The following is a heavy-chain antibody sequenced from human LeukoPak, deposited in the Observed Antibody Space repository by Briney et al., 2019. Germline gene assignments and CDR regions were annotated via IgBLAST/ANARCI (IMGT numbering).Heavy chain of an antibody. V-gene: IGHV4-34*01. J-gene: IGHJ4*02. D-gene: IGHD3-22*01. CDR1: GGSFSGYY. Sequence: SETLSLTCAVYGGSFSGYYWSWIRQPPGKGLEWIGEINHSGSTNYNPSLKSRVTISVDTSKNQFSLNLTSVTAADTAAYYCARGNYYDSSGLPFDCWGQGTLVTVSS. CDR3: ARGNYYDSSGLPFDC. CDR2: INHSGST.